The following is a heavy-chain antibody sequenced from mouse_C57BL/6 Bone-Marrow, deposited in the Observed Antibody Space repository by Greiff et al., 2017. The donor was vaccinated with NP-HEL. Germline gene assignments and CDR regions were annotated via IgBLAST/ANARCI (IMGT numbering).Heavy chain of an antibody. D-gene: IGHD1-1*01. V-gene: IGHV14-4*01. J-gene: IGHJ1*03. CDR2: IDPENGDT. CDR1: GFNIKDDY. CDR3: TTCLLATVVGRGGYFEV. Sequence: VQLKQSGAELVRPGASVKLSCTASGFNIKDDYMHWVKQRPEQGLEWIGWIDPENGDTEYASKFQGKATITADTSSNTAYLQLRSLTSEDTAFYYCTTCLLATVVGRGGYFEVWGTGTTVTVSS.